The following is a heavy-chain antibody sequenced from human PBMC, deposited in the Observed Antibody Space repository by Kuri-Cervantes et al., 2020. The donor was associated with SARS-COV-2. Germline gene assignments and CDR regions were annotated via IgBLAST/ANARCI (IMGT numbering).Heavy chain of an antibody. J-gene: IGHJ6*04. CDR2: IYYSGRT. Sequence: ESLKISCTVSGGSISSGSYYWSWSRQRTGKGWEWIEYIYYSGRTNYNPSLKRRVTISVDTYKSQFSLKLSSVTAADTAVYYCAIGATIFGVVIRPLDVWGKGTTVTVSS. D-gene: IGHD3-3*01. CDR3: AIGATIFGVVIRPLDV. V-gene: IGHV4-61*01. CDR1: GGSISSGSYY.